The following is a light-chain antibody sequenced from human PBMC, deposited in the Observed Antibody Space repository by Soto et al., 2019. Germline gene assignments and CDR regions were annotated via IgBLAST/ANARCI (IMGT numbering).Light chain of an antibody. CDR1: QSLSSGY. Sequence: EIVLTQSPGTLSLSPGERATLSYRASQSLSSGYLAWYQQKPGQAPTILIYAASSRATGIPDRFSGSGSGTDFSLTISRLEPEDFAVYYCHQYDTSPRTFGQGTKVEI. J-gene: IGKJ1*01. CDR3: HQYDTSPRT. V-gene: IGKV3-20*01. CDR2: AAS.